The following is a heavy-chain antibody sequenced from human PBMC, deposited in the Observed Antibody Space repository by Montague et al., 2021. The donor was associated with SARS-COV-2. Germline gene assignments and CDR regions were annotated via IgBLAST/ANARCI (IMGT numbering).Heavy chain of an antibody. CDR2: ISYDGSNK. V-gene: IGHV3-30*04. D-gene: IGHD6-13*01. CDR1: GFTFSSYA. Sequence: SLRLSCAASGFTFSSYAMHWVRQAPGKGLEWVAVISYDGSNKYYADSVKGRLTISRDNSKNTLYLQMNSLRAEDTAVYYCKAAGATNGWFDPWGQGTLVTVSS. CDR3: KAAGATNGWFDP. J-gene: IGHJ5*02.